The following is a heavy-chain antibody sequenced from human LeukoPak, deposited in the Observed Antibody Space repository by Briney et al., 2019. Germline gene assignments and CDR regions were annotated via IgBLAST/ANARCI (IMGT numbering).Heavy chain of an antibody. J-gene: IGHJ3*02. V-gene: IGHV3-64D*08. CDR2: IRSNGGST. CDR1: GVNFYIYA. CDR3: GLAAYYYDSSGSDDAFDI. D-gene: IGHD3-22*01. Sequence: GGSLRLSCSASGVNFYIYAMNWVCQAPGEGLEYVSAIRSNGGSTYYADSVKGRCTISRDNSKNTLYLQMSSLRAEDTAVYYCGLAAYYYDSSGSDDAFDIWGQGTMVIVSS.